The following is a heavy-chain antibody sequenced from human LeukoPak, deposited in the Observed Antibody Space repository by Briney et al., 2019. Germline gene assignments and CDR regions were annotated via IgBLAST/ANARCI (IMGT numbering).Heavy chain of an antibody. D-gene: IGHD4-23*01. V-gene: IGHV4-4*02. J-gene: IGHJ2*01. CDR2: IYHNGRT. Sequence: PSETLSLTCAVSDDSISSNKWWSWVRQPPGKGLEWIGEIYHNGRTYYNPSLKSRVTISVDTSKNQFSLKLSSVTAADTAVYYCARHSTTVVTAWYFDLWGRGTLVTVSS. CDR3: ARHSTTVVTAWYFDL. CDR1: DDSISSNKW.